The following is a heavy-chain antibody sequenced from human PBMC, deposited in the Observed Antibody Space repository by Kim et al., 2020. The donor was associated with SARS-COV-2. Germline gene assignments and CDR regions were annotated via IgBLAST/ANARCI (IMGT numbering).Heavy chain of an antibody. D-gene: IGHD3-22*01. CDR2: INTDGRIT. CDR3: ARVPPYDSSGYYFDY. CDR1: GFTFSYHW. V-gene: IGHV3-74*01. J-gene: IGHJ4*02. Sequence: GGSLRLSCAASGFTFSYHWLHWVRQAPGKGLVWVSGINTDGRITTYADSVKGRFTISRDNAKNTLYLEMNNLRVEDTAVYYCARVPPYDSSGYYFDYWGQGTLVSVSP.